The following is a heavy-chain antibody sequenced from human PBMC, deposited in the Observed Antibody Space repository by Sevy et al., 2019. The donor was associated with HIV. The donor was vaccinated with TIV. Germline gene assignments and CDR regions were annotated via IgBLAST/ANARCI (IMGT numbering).Heavy chain of an antibody. V-gene: IGHV4-38-2*01. CDR1: GYSIRSGYY. J-gene: IGHJ5*01. CDR3: ARNNNKRFDP. CDR2: VFHSGSA. Sequence: SETLSLTCAVSGYSIRSGYYWDWIRQSPGKGLEWIGSVFHSGSAYYNPSLKSRVTISVETSKNHFSLKLYSVTAADTAVYYCARNNNKRFDPWGQGTLVTVSS.